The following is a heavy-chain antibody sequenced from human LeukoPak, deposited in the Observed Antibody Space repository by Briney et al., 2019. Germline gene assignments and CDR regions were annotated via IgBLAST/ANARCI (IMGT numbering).Heavy chain of an antibody. CDR1: GFTFSSFW. CDR3: ARDFKDVSP. V-gene: IGHV3-74*01. Sequence: GGSLRLSCAASGFTFSSFWMHWVRHAPGQGPVWVSGIKTDGSDTRYADSVKGRFTISRDNAKNTLYLQMNSLRAEDTAMYYCARDFKDVSPWGPGTLVTVSS. J-gene: IGHJ5*02. CDR2: IKTDGSDT.